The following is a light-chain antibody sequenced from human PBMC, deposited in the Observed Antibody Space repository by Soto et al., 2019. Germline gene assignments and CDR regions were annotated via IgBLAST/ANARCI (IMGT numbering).Light chain of an antibody. Sequence: EIVLTQSPGTLSLSPGERATLSCRASQSVSSSYLAWYQQKPGQAPRLLIYGASSRASGIPDMFSGSESGTDFTHTISRLEPEDFAVDYCQQYGSSPRMYTFGQGTKLEIK. CDR2: GAS. V-gene: IGKV3-20*01. J-gene: IGKJ2*01. CDR3: QQYGSSPRMYT. CDR1: QSVSSSY.